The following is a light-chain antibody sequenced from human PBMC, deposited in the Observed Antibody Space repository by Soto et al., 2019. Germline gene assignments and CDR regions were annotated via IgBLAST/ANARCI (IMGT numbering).Light chain of an antibody. CDR2: LGS. V-gene: IGKV2-28*01. J-gene: IGKJ1*01. CDR1: QRRLHSNGYNY. CDR3: MHALQTPA. Sequence: DIVMTQSPLSLPVTPGEPASISCRSSQRRLHSNGYNYLDWYLQKPGQSPQLLIYLGSNRASGVPDRFSGSGSGTDFTLKISRVEAEYVGVYYCMHALQTPAFGQGTKVAIK.